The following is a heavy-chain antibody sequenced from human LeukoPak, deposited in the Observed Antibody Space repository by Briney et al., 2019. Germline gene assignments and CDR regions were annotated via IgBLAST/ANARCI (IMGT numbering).Heavy chain of an antibody. CDR3: ARDQDYYDSSGYSDY. CDR1: GFTFSTYV. J-gene: IGHJ4*02. CDR2: FSSSSSYI. Sequence: PGGSLRLSCAASGFTFSTYVMNWVRQAPGKGLEWVSSFSSSSSYIYYADSVKGRFTISRDNAKNSLYLQMNSLRAEDTAVYYCARDQDYYDSSGYSDYWGQGTLVTVSS. V-gene: IGHV3-21*01. D-gene: IGHD3-22*01.